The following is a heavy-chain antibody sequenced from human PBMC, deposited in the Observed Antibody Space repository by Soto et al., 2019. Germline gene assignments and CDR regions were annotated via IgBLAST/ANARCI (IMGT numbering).Heavy chain of an antibody. CDR3: ARGQEGVVATH. CDR1: GGSLSGFY. D-gene: IGHD5-12*01. J-gene: IGHJ4*02. CDR2: IKDGGYT. V-gene: IGHV4-34*01. Sequence: QVQLQQWGAGLLKPSETLSLNCAVNGGSLSGFYWSWIRQPPGKGLEWIGEIKDGGYTNYSPSLTSRATIPSDRSNNQFSLRLNSVTAADTGVYYCARGQEGVVATHWDQGALVTVSS.